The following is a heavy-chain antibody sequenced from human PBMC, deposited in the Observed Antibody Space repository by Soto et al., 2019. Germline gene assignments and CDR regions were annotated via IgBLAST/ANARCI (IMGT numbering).Heavy chain of an antibody. CDR2: RYYSGGT. J-gene: IGHJ4*02. V-gene: IGHV4-31*03. CDR3: ARSLNYDSSAYDS. CDR1: GGSIRSDGYY. D-gene: IGHD3-22*01. Sequence: SETLSLTCTVSGGSIRSDGYYWSWIRQHPEKGLEWIGYRYYSGGTYYNPSLKSRVTISADTSKSQISLRVNSVTAADTAVYFCARSLNYDSSAYDSWGQGTLVTVSS.